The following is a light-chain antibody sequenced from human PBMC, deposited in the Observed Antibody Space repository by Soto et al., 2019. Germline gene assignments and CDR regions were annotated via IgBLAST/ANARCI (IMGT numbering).Light chain of an antibody. Sequence: DIQMTQSPSSLSASVGDSVTITCWASQSVSRYFNWYQQKPGKAPKLLIYAASTLQSGVPSRFSGSGSGTDFTLTISSLQPEDFATYFCQQYSDYSRTFGQGTKVDIK. CDR1: QSVSRY. CDR2: AAS. V-gene: IGKV1-39*01. J-gene: IGKJ1*01. CDR3: QQYSDYSRT.